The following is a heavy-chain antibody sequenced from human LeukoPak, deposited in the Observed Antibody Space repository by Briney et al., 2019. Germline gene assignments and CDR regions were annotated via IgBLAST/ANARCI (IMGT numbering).Heavy chain of an antibody. Sequence: PGGSLRLSCAASGFTFSDHFMEWVRQAPGKGLEWVGRIRSKANSYATAYAASVKGRFTISRDDSKNTAYLQMNSLKTEDTAVYYCTRQVERRRFGEIRSDYWGQGTLVTVSS. J-gene: IGHJ4*02. CDR1: GFTFSDHF. V-gene: IGHV3-73*01. D-gene: IGHD3-10*01. CDR2: IRSKANSYAT. CDR3: TRQVERRRFGEIRSDY.